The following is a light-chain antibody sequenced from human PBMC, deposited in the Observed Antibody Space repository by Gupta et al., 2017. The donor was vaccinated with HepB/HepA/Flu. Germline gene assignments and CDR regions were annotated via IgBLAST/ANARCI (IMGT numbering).Light chain of an antibody. V-gene: IGLV1-40*01. J-gene: IGLJ2*01. CDR2: GNN. CDR3: QSQDNRLSSAV. Sequence: QSVLAQPPSVSGAPGQRVTISCIGSSSNIGAGYDVQWYQQLPGTAPKLLINGNNKRPSGVPDRFSASKSGTSASLAITGLQAEDEADYYCQSQDNRLSSAVFGGGTKLTVL. CDR1: SSNIGAGYD.